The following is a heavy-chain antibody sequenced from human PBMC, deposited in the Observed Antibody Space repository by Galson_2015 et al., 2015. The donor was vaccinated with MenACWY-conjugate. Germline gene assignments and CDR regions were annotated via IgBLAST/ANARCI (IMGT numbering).Heavy chain of an antibody. V-gene: IGHV3-64*04. D-gene: IGHD2-8*02. CDR1: GFAFSNYH. CDR2: IRGSGDGT. J-gene: IGHJ4*02. Sequence: SLRLSCAASGFAFSNYHLHWVRQAPGKGLEYVAAIRGSGDGTYYADSVKGRFTISRDDSKNSLYLQMDSLKTEDTAVYYCARGLTGSGYFDYWGQGTLVTVSS. CDR3: ARGLTGSGYFDY.